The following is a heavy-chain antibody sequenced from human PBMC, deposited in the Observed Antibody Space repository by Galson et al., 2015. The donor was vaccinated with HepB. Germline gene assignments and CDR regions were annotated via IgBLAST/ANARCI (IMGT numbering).Heavy chain of an antibody. CDR1: GFRLSNYW. D-gene: IGHD2-15*01. V-gene: IGHV3-74*01. CDR3: ARGGYDHGFDI. CDR2: IDSHGTDA. J-gene: IGHJ3*02. Sequence: SLRLSCAASGFRLSNYWIHWVRQVPGKGLVWVSRIDSHGTDAIYADSVKGRFTISRDNTNNTLYLQMNSLRAEDTALYYCARGGYDHGFDIWGQGTMVTVSS.